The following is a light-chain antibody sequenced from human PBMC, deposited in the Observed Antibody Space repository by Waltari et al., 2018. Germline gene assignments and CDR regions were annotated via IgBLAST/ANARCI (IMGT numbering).Light chain of an antibody. CDR1: SSHIGSNT. CDR3: AAWDDSRGYV. V-gene: IGLV1-44*01. CDR2: INT. J-gene: IGLJ1*01. Sequence: QSVLTQPPSASGTPGQRVPIPYSGSSSHIGSNTVRWYQQLPDTAPKLLIYINTQRPSGVPDRFSGSKSGTSASLAISGLQSEDEADYYCAAWDDSRGYVFGTGTKVTVL.